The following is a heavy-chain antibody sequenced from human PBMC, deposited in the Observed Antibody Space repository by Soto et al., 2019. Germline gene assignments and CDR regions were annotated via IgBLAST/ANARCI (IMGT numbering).Heavy chain of an antibody. CDR3: ARWGLELHSEAFDI. D-gene: IGHD1-7*01. CDR2: IIPILGIA. J-gene: IGHJ3*02. V-gene: IGHV1-69*02. CDR1: GGTFSSYT. Sequence: QVQLVQSGAEVKKPGSSVKVSCKASGGTFSSYTISWVRQAPGQGLEWMGRIIPILGIANYAQKFQGRVTITADKSTRTDYMELSSLRSEDTAVYYCARWGLELHSEAFDIWGQGTMVTVSS.